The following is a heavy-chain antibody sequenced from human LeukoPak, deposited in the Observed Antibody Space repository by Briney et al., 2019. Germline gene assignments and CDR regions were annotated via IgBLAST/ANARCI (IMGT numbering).Heavy chain of an antibody. Sequence: GGSLRLSCAASGFTVSSNDMNWVRQAPGKGLEWVSVIYSGSSTFSVDSVKGRFTISRDNSKNTLYLQMNSLRAEDTALYYCARGAGAYNYYAMDVWGQGTTVTVSS. CDR1: GFTVSSND. V-gene: IGHV3-66*01. CDR3: ARGAGAYNYYAMDV. D-gene: IGHD6-19*01. J-gene: IGHJ6*02. CDR2: IYSGSST.